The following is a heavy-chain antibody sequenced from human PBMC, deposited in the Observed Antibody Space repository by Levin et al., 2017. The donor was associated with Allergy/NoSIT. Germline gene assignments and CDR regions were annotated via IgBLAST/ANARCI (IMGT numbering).Heavy chain of an antibody. CDR3: ARDRVFDY. CDR1: GFTVSSNY. Sequence: PGGSLRLSCAASGFTVSSNYMNWVRQAPGKGLEWVSVIYSDGNTYYADSVKGRFTISRDNSKNTLYLQMNSLRAEDTAVYYCARDRVFDYWGRGTLVTVSS. J-gene: IGHJ4*02. V-gene: IGHV3-53*01. CDR2: IYSDGNT.